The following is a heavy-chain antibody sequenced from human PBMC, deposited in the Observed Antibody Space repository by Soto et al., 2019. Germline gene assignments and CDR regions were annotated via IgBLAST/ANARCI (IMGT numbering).Heavy chain of an antibody. CDR2: IYSGGAT. CDR3: AKLGPYGSESYSFRYNWIDP. Sequence: EVQLVDSGGGLIQPGGSLRLSCAASGFSVSSSHMIWVRQAPGKGLEWVSVIYSGGATYYAVSVKGRFTISRDRSKNTVYLQMDGLRTEDTAVYYCAKLGPYGSESYSFRYNWIDPWGQGTLVTVSS. V-gene: IGHV3-53*01. J-gene: IGHJ5*02. CDR1: GFSVSSSH. D-gene: IGHD3-10*01.